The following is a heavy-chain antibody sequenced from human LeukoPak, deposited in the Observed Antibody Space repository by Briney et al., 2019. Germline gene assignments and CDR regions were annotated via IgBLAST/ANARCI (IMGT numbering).Heavy chain of an antibody. J-gene: IGHJ4*02. V-gene: IGHV3-30*03. Sequence: PGGSLRLSCAASGVTFRSYGMHWVRQAPGKGLEGGALISSDGNDKLYGESVRGRFTVSRDDSKSTLYLQMNSLRAEDTAVYYCTTKVIRGNSGDDYDDWGQGTLVTVSS. CDR3: TTKVIRGNSGDDYDD. CDR1: GVTFRSYG. D-gene: IGHD5-12*01. CDR2: ISSDGNDK.